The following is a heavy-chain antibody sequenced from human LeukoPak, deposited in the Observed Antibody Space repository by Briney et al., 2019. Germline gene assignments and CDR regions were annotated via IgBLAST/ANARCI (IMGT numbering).Heavy chain of an antibody. CDR1: GFTFSEYY. CDR2: ITVSGSPM. Sequence: KTGGSLRLSCAASGFTFSEYYMSWVRQAPGKGLEWVSYITVSGSPMMYADSVKGRFTISRDNAKNSLYLQMNSLRVEDSAVYYCATSERSYSASGTFDNWGLGTLVTVFS. V-gene: IGHV3-11*01. CDR3: ATSERSYSASGTFDN. D-gene: IGHD3-10*01. J-gene: IGHJ4*02.